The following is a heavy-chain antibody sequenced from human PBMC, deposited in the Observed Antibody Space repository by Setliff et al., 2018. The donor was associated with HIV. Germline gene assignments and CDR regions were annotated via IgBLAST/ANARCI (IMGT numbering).Heavy chain of an antibody. D-gene: IGHD2-2*01. V-gene: IGHV3-23*01. Sequence: GGSLRLSCAASGFAFSSHSMSWVRQAPGKGLEWVSVISGSTGSPYYADSVKGRFTISRDDSKNTAYLQMNSLKTEDTAVYYCTTQASSSNSVWGQGTLVTVS. CDR3: TTQASSSNSV. CDR1: GFAFSSHS. CDR2: ISGSTGSP. J-gene: IGHJ4*02.